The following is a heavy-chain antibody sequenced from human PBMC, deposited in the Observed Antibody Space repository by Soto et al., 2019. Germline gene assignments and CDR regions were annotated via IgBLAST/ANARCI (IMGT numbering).Heavy chain of an antibody. J-gene: IGHJ3*02. CDR1: GYTFTSYG. V-gene: IGHV1-18*01. D-gene: IGHD5-18*01. Sequence: ASVKVSCKASGYTFTSYGISWVRQAPGQGLEWMGWISAYNGNTNYAQKLQGRVTMTTDTSTSTAYMELRSLRSDDTAVYYCARGVLQLWRSGYDAFDIWGQGTMVTVSS. CDR2: ISAYNGNT. CDR3: ARGVLQLWRSGYDAFDI.